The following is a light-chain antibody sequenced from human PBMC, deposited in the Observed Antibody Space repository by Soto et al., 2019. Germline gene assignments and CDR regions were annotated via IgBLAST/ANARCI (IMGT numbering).Light chain of an antibody. CDR3: QHYNSYSEA. CDR1: QSVRSS. CDR2: DAN. V-gene: IGKV3-11*01. J-gene: IGKJ1*01. Sequence: RASQSVRSSLAWYQHKPGQPPRLLIYDANTRAIGIPARFSGNGSGTDFILTISGLEPEDFAVYYCQHYNSYSEAFGQGTKVDIK.